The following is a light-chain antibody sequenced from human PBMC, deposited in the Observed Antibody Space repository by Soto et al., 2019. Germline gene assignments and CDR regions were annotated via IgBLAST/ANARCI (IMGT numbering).Light chain of an antibody. Sequence: EVVMTQSPATVSVSPGEGVTLSCRASQTISNDLAWYQQKPGQAPRLLIYGASTRATGVPARFSGGGSGTEFTLTIISLQSEDFAFYYCQQNNKCPPVTFGGGTKVEIK. CDR2: GAS. J-gene: IGKJ4*01. CDR1: QTISND. CDR3: QQNNKCPPVT. V-gene: IGKV3-15*01.